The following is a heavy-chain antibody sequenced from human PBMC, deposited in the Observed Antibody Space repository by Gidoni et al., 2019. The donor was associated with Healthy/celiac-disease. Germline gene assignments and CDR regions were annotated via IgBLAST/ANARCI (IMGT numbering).Heavy chain of an antibody. D-gene: IGHD4-17*01. Sequence: EVQLLESGGGLVQPGRSLRLSCTASGFTFGDYAMSWFRQATGKGLEWVGFIRSKAYGGTTEYAASVKGRFTISRDDSKSIAYLQMNSLKTEDTAVYYCIEHYGDYDYWGQGTLVTVSS. V-gene: IGHV3-49*03. J-gene: IGHJ4*02. CDR2: IRSKAYGGTT. CDR1: GFTFGDYA. CDR3: IEHYGDYDY.